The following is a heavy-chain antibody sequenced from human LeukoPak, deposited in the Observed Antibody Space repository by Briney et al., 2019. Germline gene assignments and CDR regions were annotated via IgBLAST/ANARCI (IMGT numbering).Heavy chain of an antibody. Sequence: PGGPLRLSCAASGFTVSSNYMSWVRQAPGKGLEWVSVIYSGGNTYYADSVKGRFTISRDNSKNTLYLQMNSLRAEDTAVYYCARDLSYYDFWSGYDQNWFDPWGQGTLVTVSS. D-gene: IGHD3-3*01. J-gene: IGHJ5*02. V-gene: IGHV3-53*05. CDR1: GFTVSSNY. CDR3: ARDLSYYDFWSGYDQNWFDP. CDR2: IYSGGNT.